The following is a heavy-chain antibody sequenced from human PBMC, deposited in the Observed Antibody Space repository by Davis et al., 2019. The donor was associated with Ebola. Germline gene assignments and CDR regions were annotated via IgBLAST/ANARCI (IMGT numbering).Heavy chain of an antibody. CDR1: GFPFGIYA. CDR3: AKDGEGMVAILDY. Sequence: GESLKISCAASGFPFGIYAMNWVRQAPGKGLEWVAVISYDGSNKYYADSVKGRFTISSDNSKNTLYLQMNSLRAEDTAVYYCAKDGEGMVAILDYWGQGTLVTVSS. CDR2: ISYDGSNK. V-gene: IGHV3-30-3*01. D-gene: IGHD5-12*01. J-gene: IGHJ4*02.